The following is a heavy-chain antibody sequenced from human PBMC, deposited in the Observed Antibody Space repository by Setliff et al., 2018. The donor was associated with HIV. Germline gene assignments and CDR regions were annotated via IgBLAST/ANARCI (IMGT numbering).Heavy chain of an antibody. V-gene: IGHV1-8*02. CDR2: MNPKSGNT. CDR1: GYTFTTND. Sequence: ASVKVSCKASGYTFTTNDINWVRQTTGQGLEWMGWMNPKSGNTGYAQKFQGRVTMTRDTSIGTAYMELSSLRSEDTAVYYCARDAEPVLQWFGESPNHDAFDIWGQGTMVTVSS. D-gene: IGHD3-10*01. J-gene: IGHJ3*02. CDR3: ARDAEPVLQWFGESPNHDAFDI.